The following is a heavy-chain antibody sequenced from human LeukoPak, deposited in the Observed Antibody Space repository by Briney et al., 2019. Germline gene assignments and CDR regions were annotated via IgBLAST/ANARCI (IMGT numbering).Heavy chain of an antibody. V-gene: IGHV1-69*13. J-gene: IGHJ5*02. Sequence: ASVKVSCKASGGTFSSYAISWVRQAPGQGLEWMGGIIPIFGTANYAQKFQGRVTITVDESTSTAYMELSSLRSEDTAVYYCARGLGYCSSTSCSYNPWGQGTLVTVSS. CDR1: GGTFSSYA. D-gene: IGHD2-2*01. CDR2: IIPIFGTA. CDR3: ARGLGYCSSTSCSYNP.